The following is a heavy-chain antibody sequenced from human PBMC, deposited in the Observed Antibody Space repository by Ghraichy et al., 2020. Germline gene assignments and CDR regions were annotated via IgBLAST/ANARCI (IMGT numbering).Heavy chain of an antibody. CDR3: ARAAAGNPYYYYYGMDV. Sequence: SETLSLTCTVSGGSISSYYWSWIRQPPGKGLEWIGYIYYSGSTNYNPSLKSRVTISVDTSKNQFSLKLSSVTAADTAVYYCARAAAGNPYYYYYGMDVWGQGTTVTVSS. J-gene: IGHJ6*02. D-gene: IGHD6-13*01. CDR1: GGSISSYY. CDR2: IYYSGST. V-gene: IGHV4-59*01.